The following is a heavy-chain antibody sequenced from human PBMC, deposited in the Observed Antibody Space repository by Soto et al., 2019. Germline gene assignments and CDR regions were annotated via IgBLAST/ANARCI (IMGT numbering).Heavy chain of an antibody. CDR1: GDSISGFY. Sequence: QLQLQESGPGLVKPSETLSLTCTVSGDSISGFYWSWIRQPAGKGLEWIGRILTNESTKYNPSLKSRVTMSIDMSKNHFSLKLRSVTAADTAVYYCARELWELSPAGFDYWGQGTLVTVSS. J-gene: IGHJ4*02. V-gene: IGHV4-4*07. CDR3: ARELWELSPAGFDY. CDR2: ILTNEST. D-gene: IGHD1-26*01.